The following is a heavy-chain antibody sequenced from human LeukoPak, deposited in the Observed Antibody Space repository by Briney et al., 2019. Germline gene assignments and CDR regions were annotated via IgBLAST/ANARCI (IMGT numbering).Heavy chain of an antibody. CDR2: ITNDGRNK. D-gene: IGHD6-19*01. Sequence: PGGSLRLSCAASGFTFSSYGMHWVRQAPGKGLEWVAVITNDGRNKYYADSVKGRFTISRDNFKNTLYLEINSLRAEDTAVYYCARPPSSSGWSAFDYWGQGTLVTVSS. CDR1: GFTFSSYG. J-gene: IGHJ4*02. CDR3: ARPPSSSGWSAFDY. V-gene: IGHV3-30*03.